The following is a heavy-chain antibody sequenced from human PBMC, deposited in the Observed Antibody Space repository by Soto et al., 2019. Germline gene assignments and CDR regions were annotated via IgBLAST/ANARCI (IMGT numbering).Heavy chain of an antibody. J-gene: IGHJ4*02. CDR1: GYSFSNYW. CDR3: AKLRDSSRKYIFDS. D-gene: IGHD3-22*01. V-gene: IGHV5-51*01. CDR2: IYPGDSDI. Sequence: GESLKISCKGSGYSFSNYWIGWVRQMPGKGLEWMGIIYPGDSDIRYSPSFQGQVTFSADKSIKTAYLQWSTLKASDSAMYYCAKLRDSSRKYIFDSWGQGTQVTVSS.